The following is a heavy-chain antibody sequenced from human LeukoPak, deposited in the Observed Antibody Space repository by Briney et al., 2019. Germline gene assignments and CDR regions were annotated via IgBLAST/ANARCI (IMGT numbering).Heavy chain of an antibody. J-gene: IGHJ5*02. D-gene: IGHD6-19*01. CDR3: AATYGSDWYRFDP. CDR2: IRNDGSNT. V-gene: IGHV3-30*02. Sequence: GGSLRLSCAASGFTFSRYGMHWVRQAPGKGLEWVAYIRNDGSNTNHADSVMGRFTISRDDSKRTLYLQMNRLTPEDTGVYYCAATYGSDWYRFDPWGQGTLITVSS. CDR1: GFTFSRYG.